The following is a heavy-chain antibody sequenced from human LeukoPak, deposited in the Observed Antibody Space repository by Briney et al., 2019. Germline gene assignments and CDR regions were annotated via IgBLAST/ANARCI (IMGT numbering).Heavy chain of an antibody. J-gene: IGHJ4*02. Sequence: PGGSLRLSCAASGFTFSSYGMHWVRQAPGKGLEWVAFIRFDGSDKYYADSVKGRFTISRDNSKNTVYLQMNSLRAEDTAVYHCAKVWSSSTSCHGGAMMDVWGQGTLVTVSS. D-gene: IGHD2-2*01. CDR1: GFTFSSYG. V-gene: IGHV3-30*02. CDR3: AKVWSSSTSCHGGAMMDV. CDR2: IRFDGSDK.